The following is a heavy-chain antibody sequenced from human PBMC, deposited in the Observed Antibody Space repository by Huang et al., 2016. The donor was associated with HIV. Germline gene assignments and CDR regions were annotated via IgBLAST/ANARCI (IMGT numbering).Heavy chain of an antibody. CDR2: IKHSGST. D-gene: IGHD1-1*01. Sequence: QVQLQQWGAGLLKPSETLSLTCAVYGGSFSGYYGSWIRQSPGKGLGWIGEIKHSGSTNYNPSLKSRLTISVDTAKNQVSLKLSSVTASDTAVYYCARERMMSWLDDHDAFDIWGQGTMVTVSS. J-gene: IGHJ3*02. CDR1: GGSFSGYY. CDR3: ARERMMSWLDDHDAFDI. V-gene: IGHV4-34*01.